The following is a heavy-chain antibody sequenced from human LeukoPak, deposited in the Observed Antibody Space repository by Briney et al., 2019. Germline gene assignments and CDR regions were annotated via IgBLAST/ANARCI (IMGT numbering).Heavy chain of an antibody. J-gene: IGHJ5*02. CDR3: ARDNSVEDTAWWFDP. V-gene: IGHV1-46*01. CDR2: INPSGGST. CDR1: GYTFTRYY. Sequence: ASVKVSCKASGYTFTRYYMHWVRQAPGQGLEWMGIINPSGGSTSYAQKFQGRVTMTRDTSTSTVYMELSSLRSEDTAVCYCARDNSVEDTAWWFDPWGQGTLVTVSS. D-gene: IGHD4-23*01.